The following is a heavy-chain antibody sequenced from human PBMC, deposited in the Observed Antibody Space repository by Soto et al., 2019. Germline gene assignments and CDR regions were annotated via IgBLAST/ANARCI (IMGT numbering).Heavy chain of an antibody. Sequence: EVQLVESGGGLVQPGRSLRLSCAASGFTFDDYAMHWVRQAPGKGLEWVSGISWNSGSIGYADSVKGRFTISRDNAKNSLYQKINSLRAETTALFYCKKAKRGIVVLPPAMYSFDPGAQGPLFPAPS. CDR3: KKAKRGIVVLPPAMYSFDP. V-gene: IGHV3-9*01. D-gene: IGHD2-2*01. CDR2: ISWNSGSI. CDR1: GFTFDDYA. J-gene: IGHJ5*02.